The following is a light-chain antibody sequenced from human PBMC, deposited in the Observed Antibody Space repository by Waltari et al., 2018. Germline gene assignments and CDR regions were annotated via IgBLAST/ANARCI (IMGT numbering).Light chain of an antibody. J-gene: IGLJ3*02. CDR2: QDI. CDR3: QAWDSSTVL. CDR1: KLGDKY. V-gene: IGLV3-1*01. Sequence: SYELTQPPSVSVSPGQTASITCSGDKLGDKYTCWYQQKPGQSPVLVIFQDIKRPSGIPERFSGSNSGNTATLTISGTQPMDEADYYCQAWDSSTVLFGGGTKLTVL.